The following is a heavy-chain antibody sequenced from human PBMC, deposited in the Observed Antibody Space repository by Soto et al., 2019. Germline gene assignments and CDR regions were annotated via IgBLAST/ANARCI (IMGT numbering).Heavy chain of an antibody. CDR3: ARDFYDILTGYYNVGLAPRY. J-gene: IGHJ4*02. D-gene: IGHD3-9*01. CDR1: GYTFTSDG. Sequence: ASVKGSCKASGYTFTSDGISWVRQAPGQGLEWMGWISAYNGNTNYAQKLQGRVTMTTDTSTSTAYMELRSPRSDDTAVYYCARDFYDILTGYYNVGLAPRYWGQGTLVTVSS. V-gene: IGHV1-18*01. CDR2: ISAYNGNT.